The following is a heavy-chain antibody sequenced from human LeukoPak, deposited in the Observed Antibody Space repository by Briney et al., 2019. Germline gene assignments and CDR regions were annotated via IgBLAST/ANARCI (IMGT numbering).Heavy chain of an antibody. V-gene: IGHV3-11*01. CDR3: ARPGEAYSTSWYVVAFDI. CDR2: ISSSGSTI. J-gene: IGHJ3*02. CDR1: GFTFNDYY. Sequence: PGGSLRLSCAASGFTFNDYYMSWIRQAPGKGLEWVSYISSSGSTIYYADSLKGRFTISRDNAKNSLYLQMNSLRAEDTAVYYCARPGEAYSTSWYVVAFDIWGQGTMVTVSS. D-gene: IGHD6-13*01.